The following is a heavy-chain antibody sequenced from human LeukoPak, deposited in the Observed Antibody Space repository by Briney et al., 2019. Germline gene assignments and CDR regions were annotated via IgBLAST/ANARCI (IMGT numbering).Heavy chain of an antibody. J-gene: IGHJ4*02. Sequence: ASVKVSCKASGYTFTGYYMHWVRQAPGQGLEWMGWINPNSGGTNYAQKSQGRATMTRDTSISTAYMELSRLRSDDTAVYYCARDIRYCSSTSCNGGWGQGTLVTVSS. CDR1: GYTFTGYY. CDR3: ARDIRYCSSTSCNGG. CDR2: INPNSGGT. D-gene: IGHD2-2*01. V-gene: IGHV1-2*02.